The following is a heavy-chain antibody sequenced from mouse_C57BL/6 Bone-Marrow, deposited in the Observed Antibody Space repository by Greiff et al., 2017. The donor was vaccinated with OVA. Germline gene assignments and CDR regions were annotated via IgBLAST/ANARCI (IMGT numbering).Heavy chain of an antibody. Sequence: QVQLKESGAELVRPGTSVKMSCKASGYTFTNYWIGWAKQRPGHGLEWIGDIYPGGGYTNYNEKFKGKATLTADKSSSTAYMQFSSLTSEDSAIYYCAIPYDGYPAYWGQGTLVTVSA. D-gene: IGHD2-3*01. CDR2: IYPGGGYT. V-gene: IGHV1-63*01. CDR3: AIPYDGYPAY. J-gene: IGHJ3*01. CDR1: GYTFTNYW.